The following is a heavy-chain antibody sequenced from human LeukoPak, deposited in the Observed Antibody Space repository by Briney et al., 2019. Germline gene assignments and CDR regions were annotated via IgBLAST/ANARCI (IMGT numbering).Heavy chain of an antibody. D-gene: IGHD6-19*01. Sequence: PGGSLRPSCAASGFTFSSYWMHWVRQAPGKGLVWVSRINSDGSTTSNADSVKGRFTISRDNAKNTLHLQMNSLRAEDTAVYYCARGNSSAWYDYWGQGTLVTVSS. CDR3: ARGNSSAWYDY. J-gene: IGHJ4*02. V-gene: IGHV3-74*01. CDR1: GFTFSSYW. CDR2: INSDGSTT.